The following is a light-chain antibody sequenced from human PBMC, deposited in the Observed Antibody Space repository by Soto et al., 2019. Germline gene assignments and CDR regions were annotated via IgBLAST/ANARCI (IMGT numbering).Light chain of an antibody. J-gene: IGKJ1*01. V-gene: IGKV3-20*01. CDR1: QSVRSSY. CDR3: QQYGRSWWT. CDR2: GAS. Sequence: EMVLTQSPGTLSLSPGERATRSCRTSQSVRSSYLAWYQQKPGQAPRLLIYGASSRATGIPDRFSGSGSGTDFTLTISRLEPEDFAVYYCQQYGRSWWTFGQGTKVEVK.